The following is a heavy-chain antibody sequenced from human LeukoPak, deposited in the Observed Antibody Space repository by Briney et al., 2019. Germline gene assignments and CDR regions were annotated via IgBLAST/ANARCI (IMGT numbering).Heavy chain of an antibody. CDR2: IYHSGST. CDR1: GGSISSGGYY. V-gene: IGHV4-30-2*01. J-gene: IGHJ4*02. Sequence: PSQTLSLTCTVSGGSISSGGYYWSWIRQPPGKGLEWIGYIYHSGSTYYNPSLKSRVTISVDRSKNQFSLKLSSVTAADTAVYYCAREGSHGYCSSTSCYTFWGQGTLVTVSS. D-gene: IGHD2-2*02. CDR3: AREGSHGYCSSTSCYTF.